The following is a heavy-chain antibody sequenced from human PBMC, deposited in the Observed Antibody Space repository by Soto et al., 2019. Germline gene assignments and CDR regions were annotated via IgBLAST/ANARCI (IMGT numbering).Heavy chain of an antibody. Sequence: PWGSLRLSCAASGFTFSEHYMTWIRQAPGKGLEWVSYISQSGTTIYYADSVKGRFTVSRDNAQNSLYLQMNSLGAEDTAVYYCASDPYYYASYYWGQGTMVTVSS. CDR3: ASDPYYYASYY. D-gene: IGHD3-10*01. V-gene: IGHV3-11*01. CDR1: GFTFSEHY. CDR2: ISQSGTTI. J-gene: IGHJ4*02.